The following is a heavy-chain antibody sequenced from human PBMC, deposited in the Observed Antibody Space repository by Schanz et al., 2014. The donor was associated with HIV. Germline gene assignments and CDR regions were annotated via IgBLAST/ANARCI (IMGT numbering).Heavy chain of an antibody. V-gene: IGHV3-9*01. CDR1: GFAFSSSW. CDR3: VKDFTTWKGGFDY. Sequence: QLVESGGGVLQPGTSLRLSCAASGFAFSSSWMHWVRQTPGKGLEWVSGINWNNKVMGYVDSVKGRFSISRDTAKNSLYLQMNDLRPEDTAFYYCVKDFTTWKGGFDYWGQGTLVIVSS. CDR2: INWNNKVM. J-gene: IGHJ4*02. D-gene: IGHD1-1*01.